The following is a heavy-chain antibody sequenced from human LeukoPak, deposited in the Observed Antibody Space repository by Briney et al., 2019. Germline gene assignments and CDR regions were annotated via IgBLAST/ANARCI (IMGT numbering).Heavy chain of an antibody. CDR3: ARQSSDLYYYYGMDV. Sequence: PSETLSLTCTVSGGSISSSSYYWGWIRQPPGKGLEWIGSIYYGGSTYYNPSLKSRVTISVDTSKNQFSLKLSSVTAADTAVYYCARQSSDLYYYYGMDVWGQGTTVTVSS. CDR2: IYYGGST. J-gene: IGHJ6*02. CDR1: GGSISSSSYY. V-gene: IGHV4-39*01. D-gene: IGHD6-19*01.